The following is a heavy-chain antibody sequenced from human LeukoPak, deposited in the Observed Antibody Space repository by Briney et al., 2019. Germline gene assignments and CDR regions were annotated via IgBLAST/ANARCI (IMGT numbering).Heavy chain of an antibody. CDR1: GFTFSSYA. D-gene: IGHD3-22*01. J-gene: IGHJ4*02. Sequence: PGGSLRLSCAASGFTFSSYAMSWVRQAPGKGLEWVSAVSSSGDTTYYADSVKGRFIISRDNSKNTMFLQMNSLRAVDTAVYFCAKAGDGSYYDSRGYYFDFWGQGTLVTVSS. V-gene: IGHV3-23*01. CDR3: AKAGDGSYYDSRGYYFDF. CDR2: VSSSGDTT.